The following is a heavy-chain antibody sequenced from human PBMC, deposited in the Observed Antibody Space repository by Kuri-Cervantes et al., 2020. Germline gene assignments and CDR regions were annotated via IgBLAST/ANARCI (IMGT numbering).Heavy chain of an antibody. CDR1: GFTFISYS. V-gene: IGHV3-30*18. J-gene: IGHJ4*02. Sequence: GGSLRLSCAASGFTFISYSMHWVRQAPGKGLEWVAVISNDGSHMYYVDPVKGRFTISRDNSQNTLYLQMNSLRAEDTAVYYCAKEGKGYDFWSGYSHFDYWGQGTLVTVSS. CDR2: ISNDGSHM. D-gene: IGHD3-3*01. CDR3: AKEGKGYDFWSGYSHFDY.